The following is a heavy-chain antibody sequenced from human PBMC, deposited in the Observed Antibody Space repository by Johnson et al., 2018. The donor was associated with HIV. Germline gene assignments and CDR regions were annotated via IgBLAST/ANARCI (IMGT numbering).Heavy chain of an antibody. J-gene: IGHJ3*02. CDR3: ARDRWIQLWSTGGAFDI. CDR1: GFTFSSYG. CDR2: ISYDGSNK. D-gene: IGHD5-18*01. Sequence: QVQLVESGGGVVQPGRSLRLSCAASGFTFSSYGMHWVRQAPGKGLEWVAVISYDGSNKYYADSVKGRFTISRDNSKNTLYLQMNSLRAEDTAVYYCARDRWIQLWSTGGAFDIWGQGTKVTVSS. V-gene: IGHV3-30*03.